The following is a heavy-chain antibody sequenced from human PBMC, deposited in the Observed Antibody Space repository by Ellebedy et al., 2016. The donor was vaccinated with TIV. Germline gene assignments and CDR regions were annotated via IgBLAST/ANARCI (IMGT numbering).Heavy chain of an antibody. CDR2: IYYSGST. V-gene: IGHV4-39*01. CDR3: ARRSDILTGYYDAFDI. D-gene: IGHD3-9*01. CDR1: GGSISSSSYY. Sequence: SETLSLTCTVSGGSISSSSYYWGWIRQPPGKGLEWIGSIYYSGSTYYNPSLKSRVTISVDTSKNQFSLKLSSVTAADTAVYYCARRSDILTGYYDAFDIWGQGTMVTVSS. J-gene: IGHJ3*02.